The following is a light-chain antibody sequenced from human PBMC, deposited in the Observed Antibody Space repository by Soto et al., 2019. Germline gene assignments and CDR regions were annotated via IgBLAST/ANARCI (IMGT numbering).Light chain of an antibody. CDR1: QSVRSNF. Sequence: EIVFTQSPGTLSLSPGERATLSCRASQSVRSNFLAWYQQKPGKAPRLLIYGASNRATGIPDRFSGSGSGTDFTLTITRLEPEDFAMYYCQRYDSLRTFGQGTKVDIK. CDR3: QRYDSLRT. CDR2: GAS. V-gene: IGKV3-20*01. J-gene: IGKJ1*01.